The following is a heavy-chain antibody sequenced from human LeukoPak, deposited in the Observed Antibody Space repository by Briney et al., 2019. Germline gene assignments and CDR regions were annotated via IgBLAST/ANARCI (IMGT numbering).Heavy chain of an antibody. V-gene: IGHV3-7*01. CDR3: ARRAGGLARNNWFDP. Sequence: GGSLRLSCAASGFTFSSYWMSWVRQAPGKGLEWVANIKQDGSEKYYVDSAKGRFTISRDNAKNSLYLQMNSLRAEDTAVYYCARRAGGLARNNWFDPWGEGTLVTVSS. CDR2: IKQDGSEK. D-gene: IGHD3-16*01. CDR1: GFTFSSYW. J-gene: IGHJ5*02.